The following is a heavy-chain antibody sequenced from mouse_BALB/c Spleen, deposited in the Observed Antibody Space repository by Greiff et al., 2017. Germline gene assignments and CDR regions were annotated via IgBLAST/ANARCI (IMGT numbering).Heavy chain of an antibody. Sequence: VTLKVSGAELVRPGALVKLSCKASGFNIKDYYMHWVKQRPEQGLEWIGWIDPENGNTIYDPKFQGKASITADTSSNTAYLQLSSLTSEDTAVYYCARKGRDGYPYAMDYWGQGTSVTVSS. J-gene: IGHJ4*01. CDR2: IDPENGNT. CDR1: GFNIKDYY. V-gene: IGHV14-1*02. D-gene: IGHD2-3*01. CDR3: ARKGRDGYPYAMDY.